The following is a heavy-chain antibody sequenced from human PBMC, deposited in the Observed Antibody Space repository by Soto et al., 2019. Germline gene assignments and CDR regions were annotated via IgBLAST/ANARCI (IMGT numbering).Heavy chain of an antibody. V-gene: IGHV4-31*03. CDR3: ARSHAGDYVPMDY. CDR2: IYYSGST. CDR1: GGSISSGGYY. Sequence: QVQLQESGPGLVKPSQTLSLTCTVSGGSISSGGYYWSWIRQHPGKGLEWIGYIYYSGSTYYNPSLKSRVTISVDPSKNQFSLKLSSVTAADTAVYYCARSHAGDYVPMDYWGQGTLVTVSS. J-gene: IGHJ4*02. D-gene: IGHD4-17*01.